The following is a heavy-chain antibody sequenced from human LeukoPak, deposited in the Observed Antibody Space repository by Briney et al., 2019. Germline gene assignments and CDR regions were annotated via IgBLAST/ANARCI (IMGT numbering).Heavy chain of an antibody. D-gene: IGHD3-16*01. CDR1: GGSISSYY. CDR2: IYYSGST. Sequence: SETLSLTCTVSGGSISSYYWSWIRQPPGKGLEWIGYIYYSGSTNYNPSLKSRVTISVDTSKNQFSLKLSSVTAADTAVYYCARRLGGGYNYYMDVWGKGTTVTVSS. V-gene: IGHV4-59*08. J-gene: IGHJ6*03. CDR3: ARRLGGGYNYYMDV.